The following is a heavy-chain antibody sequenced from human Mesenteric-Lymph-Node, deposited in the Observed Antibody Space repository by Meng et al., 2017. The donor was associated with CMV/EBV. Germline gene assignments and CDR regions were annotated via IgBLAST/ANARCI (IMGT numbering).Heavy chain of an antibody. V-gene: IGHV3-30*02. CDR3: ARERVRVPAFRMDY. Sequence: GESLKISCAASGFTFSSYGMHWVRQAPGKGLEWVAFIRYDGSNKYYADSVKGRFTISRDNAKNSLYLQMNSLRAEDTAVYYCARERVRVPAFRMDYWGQGTLVTVSS. J-gene: IGHJ4*02. CDR2: IRYDGSNK. CDR1: GFTFSSYG. D-gene: IGHD2-2*01.